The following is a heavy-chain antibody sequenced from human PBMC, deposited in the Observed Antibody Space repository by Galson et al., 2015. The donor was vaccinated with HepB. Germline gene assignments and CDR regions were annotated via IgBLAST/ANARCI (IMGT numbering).Heavy chain of an antibody. J-gene: IGHJ3*02. CDR2: IIPILGIA. Sequence: SVKVSCKASGGTFSSYIFSWVRQAPGQGLEWMGRIIPILGIANYAQKFQGRVTITADKSTSTAYMELSSLRSEDTAVYYCASTPNYYDSSGDDAFDIWGQGTMVTVSS. V-gene: IGHV1-69*02. CDR1: GGTFSSYI. CDR3: ASTPNYYDSSGDDAFDI. D-gene: IGHD3-22*01.